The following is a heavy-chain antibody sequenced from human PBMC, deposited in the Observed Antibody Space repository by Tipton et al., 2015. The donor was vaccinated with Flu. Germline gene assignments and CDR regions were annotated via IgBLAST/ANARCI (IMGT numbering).Heavy chain of an antibody. CDR2: INPSGGST. D-gene: IGHD5-24*01. Sequence: QLVQSGAEVKKPGASVKVSCKASGYTFTSYYMHWVRQAPGQGLEWMGIINPSGGSTSYAQKFQGRVTMTRDTSTSTVYMELSSLRSDDTAVYYCARERDGRDGYNWQWFDPWGQGTLVTVSS. J-gene: IGHJ5*02. CDR3: ARERDGRDGYNWQWFDP. V-gene: IGHV1-46*01. CDR1: GYTFTSYY.